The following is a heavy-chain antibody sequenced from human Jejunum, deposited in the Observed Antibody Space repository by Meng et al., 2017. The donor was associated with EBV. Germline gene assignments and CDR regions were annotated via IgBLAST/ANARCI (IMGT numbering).Heavy chain of an antibody. CDR2: LCYDESNS. D-gene: IGHD3-22*01. V-gene: IGHV3-30*12. Sequence: GGGGGRLGRAMSSAGEGPGYTSSTSGMHLVGQALGKGVAWVALLCYDESNSYYADSVKGRFTISRNNSKNTLYLQMKSLRAEETAVYYCAREAVGNGYYPDNWCQGTLVTVSS. J-gene: IGHJ4*02. CDR1: GYTSSTSG. CDR3: AREAVGNGYYPDN.